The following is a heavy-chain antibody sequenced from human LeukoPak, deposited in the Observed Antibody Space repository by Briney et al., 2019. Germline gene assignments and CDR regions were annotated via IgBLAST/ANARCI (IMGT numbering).Heavy chain of an antibody. V-gene: IGHV3-20*04. D-gene: IGHD5-12*01. CDR2: INWNGGST. Sequence: GGSLRLSCAASGFNFSDHYMTWVRQAPGKGLEWVSGINWNGGSTGYADSVKGRFTISRDNAKNSLYLQMNSLRAEDTALYYCARVGMVATWAFDYWGQGTLVTVSS. CDR1: GFNFSDHY. J-gene: IGHJ4*02. CDR3: ARVGMVATWAFDY.